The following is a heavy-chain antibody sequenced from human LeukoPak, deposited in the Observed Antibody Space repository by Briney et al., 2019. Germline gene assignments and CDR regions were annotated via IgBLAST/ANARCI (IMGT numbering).Heavy chain of an antibody. CDR1: GYTFAGYY. CDR2: INPNSGGT. V-gene: IGHV1-2*02. D-gene: IGHD2-2*01. CDR3: ARVRYCSSTSCPSWFDP. Sequence: ASVKVSCKASGYTFAGYYMHWVRQAPGQGREWMGWINPNSGGTNYAQKFQGRVTMTRDTSISTAYMELSRLRSDDTAVYYCARVRYCSSTSCPSWFDPWGQGTLVTVSS. J-gene: IGHJ5*02.